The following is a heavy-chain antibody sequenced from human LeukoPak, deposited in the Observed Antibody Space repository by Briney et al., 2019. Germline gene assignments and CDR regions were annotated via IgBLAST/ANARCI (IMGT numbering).Heavy chain of an antibody. CDR1: GFTFSSYA. J-gene: IGHJ4*02. CDR2: ISGSGSST. V-gene: IGHV3-23*01. CDR3: ANAHYYDSSGYYSYYFDY. Sequence: GGSLRLSCAATGFTFSSYAMSWVRQAPGKGLEYVSSISGSGSSTYYADSVKGRFTISRDNSKNTLYLQMNSLRAEDTAVYYCANAHYYDSSGYYSYYFDYWGQGTLVTVSS. D-gene: IGHD3-22*01.